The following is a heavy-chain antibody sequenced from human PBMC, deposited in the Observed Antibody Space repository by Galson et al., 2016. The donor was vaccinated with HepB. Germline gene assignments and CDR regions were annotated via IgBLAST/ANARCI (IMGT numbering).Heavy chain of an antibody. Sequence: SVKVSCKASGGSFSSFAINWVRQAPGQGLEWMGRIIPIRDVTNYAPGFQGRLTITADRSTRTAFMQLSSLRSDDTAFYYCATTRLLDNWGQGILVTVSS. CDR2: IIPIRDVT. J-gene: IGHJ4*02. CDR1: GGSFSSFA. CDR3: ATTRLLDN. V-gene: IGHV1-69*04.